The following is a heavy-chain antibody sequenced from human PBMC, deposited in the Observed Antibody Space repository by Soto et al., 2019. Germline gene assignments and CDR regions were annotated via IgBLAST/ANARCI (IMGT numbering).Heavy chain of an antibody. J-gene: IGHJ5*02. D-gene: IGHD3-22*01. CDR3: AGDPDSHDNDSQASSEP. CDR2: IIPIIGII. Sequence: SVNVSCKASGGTFSTYTITWVRQAPGQGLEWMGRIIPIIGIINYAQKFQGRVTISADKFTGTAYMELTGLRSDDTAVYYCAGDPDSHDNDSQASSEPWGQGTLVTVSS. V-gene: IGHV1-69*04. CDR1: GGTFSTYT.